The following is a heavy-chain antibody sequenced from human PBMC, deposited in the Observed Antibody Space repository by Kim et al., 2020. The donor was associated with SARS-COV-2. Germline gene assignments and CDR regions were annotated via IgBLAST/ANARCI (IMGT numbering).Heavy chain of an antibody. CDR1: GFTFSSYG. Sequence: GGSLRLSCAASGFTFSSYGMHWVRQAPGKGLEWVAVISYDGSNKYYADSVKGRFTISRDNSKNTLYLQMNSLRAEDTAVYYCAKVKRHYCSGGSCYDWDYWGQGTLVTVSS. J-gene: IGHJ4*02. CDR2: ISYDGSNK. V-gene: IGHV3-30*18. D-gene: IGHD2-15*01. CDR3: AKVKRHYCSGGSCYDWDY.